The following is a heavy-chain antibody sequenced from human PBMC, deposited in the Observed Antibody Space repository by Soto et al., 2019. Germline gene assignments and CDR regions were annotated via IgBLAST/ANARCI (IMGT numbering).Heavy chain of an antibody. CDR1: GFTFSSYS. Sequence: RRLSCAASGFTFSSYSMNWVRQAPGKGLEWVSYISSSSSTIYYADSVKGRFTISGDNAKNSLYLQMNSLRDEDTAVYYCAREVITDTAMDHSYYYYYGMDVWGQGTTVTVSS. J-gene: IGHJ6*02. CDR2: ISSSSSTI. D-gene: IGHD5-18*01. V-gene: IGHV3-48*02. CDR3: AREVITDTAMDHSYYYYYGMDV.